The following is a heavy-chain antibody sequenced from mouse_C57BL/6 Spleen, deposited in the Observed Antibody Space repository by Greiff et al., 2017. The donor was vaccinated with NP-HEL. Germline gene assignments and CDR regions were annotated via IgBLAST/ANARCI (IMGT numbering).Heavy chain of an antibody. CDR1: GYTFTSYW. J-gene: IGHJ3*01. CDR3: TARDSYYTFAY. D-gene: IGHD2-12*01. V-gene: IGHV1-5*01. Sequence: VHVKQSGTVLARPGASVKMSCKTSGYTFTSYWMHWVKQRPGQGLEWIGAIYPGNSDTSYNQKFKGKAKLTAVTSASTAYMELSSLTNEDPAVYYCTARDSYYTFAYWGQGTLVTVSA. CDR2: IYPGNSDT.